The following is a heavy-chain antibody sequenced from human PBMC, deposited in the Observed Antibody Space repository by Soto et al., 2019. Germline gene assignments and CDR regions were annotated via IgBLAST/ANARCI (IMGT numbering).Heavy chain of an antibody. V-gene: IGHV1-69*02. CDR1: GGTFSSYT. Sequence: QVQLVQSGAEVEKPGSSGKVSCKASGGTFSSYTISWVRQAPGQGLEWMGRIIPILGIANYAQKFQGRVXXXXXXXXXXXXXXXXXXXXXXXXXYYCATHEQDDFWSAPFDYWGQGTLVTVSS. J-gene: IGHJ4*02. CDR3: ATHEQDDFWSAPFDY. CDR2: IIPILGIA. D-gene: IGHD3-3*01.